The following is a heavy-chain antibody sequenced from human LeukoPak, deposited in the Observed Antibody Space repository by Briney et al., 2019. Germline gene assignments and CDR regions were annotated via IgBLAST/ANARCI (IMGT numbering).Heavy chain of an antibody. Sequence: PGGSLRLSCAASGFTFSSYSMNWVRQAPGKGLEWVSSISSSSSYIYYADSVKGRFTISRDNAKNSLYLQMNSLRAEDTAVYYCARGIDDYGDLRLDYWGQGTLVTVSS. J-gene: IGHJ4*02. CDR1: GFTFSSYS. CDR3: ARGIDDYGDLRLDY. CDR2: ISSSSSYI. V-gene: IGHV3-21*01. D-gene: IGHD4-17*01.